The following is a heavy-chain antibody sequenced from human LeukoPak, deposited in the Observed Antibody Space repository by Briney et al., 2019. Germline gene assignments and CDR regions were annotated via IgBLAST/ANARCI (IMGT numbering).Heavy chain of an antibody. V-gene: IGHV4-34*01. CDR2: INRSGST. Sequence: SETLSLTCAVYGGSFSGYYWSGIRQPPGKGLEWIGEINRSGSTNHNPSLKSRVTISVDTSKNQFSLKLSSVTAADTAVYYCARGWRGYSYGQSPFDYWGQGTLVTVSS. CDR3: ARGWRGYSYGQSPFDY. J-gene: IGHJ4*02. CDR1: GGSFSGYY. D-gene: IGHD5-18*01.